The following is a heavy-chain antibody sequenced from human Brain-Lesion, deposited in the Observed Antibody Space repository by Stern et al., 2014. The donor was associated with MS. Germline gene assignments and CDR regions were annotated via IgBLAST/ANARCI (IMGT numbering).Heavy chain of an antibody. J-gene: IGHJ5*02. Sequence: QLVESGPGLVKPSETLSLTCTVAGGSVSSTSYAWAWIRQPPGKGLEWIGTIYYSGNTYHSPSLKSRLTLSLDTSQNQFPPQLRSVTAADTAVYYCAGEEDIRYCSGGSCTGNWFDPWGQGTLVTVSS. CDR1: GGSVSSTSYA. D-gene: IGHD2-15*01. V-gene: IGHV4-39*02. CDR2: IYYSGNT. CDR3: AGEEDIRYCSGGSCTGNWFDP.